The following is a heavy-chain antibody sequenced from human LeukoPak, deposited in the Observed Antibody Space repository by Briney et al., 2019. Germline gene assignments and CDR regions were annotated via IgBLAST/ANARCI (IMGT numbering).Heavy chain of an antibody. CDR3: ARDRYQLVAAAGTFHVPVWFDP. D-gene: IGHD6-13*01. CDR1: GFTFSSYA. V-gene: IGHV3-30*04. J-gene: IGHJ5*02. CDR2: ISYDGSNK. Sequence: PGRSLRLSCAASGFTFSSYAMHWVRQAPGKGLEWVAVISYDGSNKYYADSVKGRFTISRDNSKNTLYLQMNSLRAEDTAVYYCARDRYQLVAAAGTFHVPVWFDPWAREPWSPSPQ.